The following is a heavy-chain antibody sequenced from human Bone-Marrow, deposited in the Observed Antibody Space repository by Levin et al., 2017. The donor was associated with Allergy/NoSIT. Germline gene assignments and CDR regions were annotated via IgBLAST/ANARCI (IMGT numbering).Heavy chain of an antibody. J-gene: IGHJ4*02. Sequence: SETLSLTCTVSGDSMKSGDYYWSWLRQTPGKGLEWIGYIYYSGTTYYNPSLRSRADISVDTPNNQFSLPLSSVTATDTAVYYCARARNSAGTGYLLDYWGQGILVTFSS. V-gene: IGHV4-30-4*01. CDR3: ARARNSAGTGYLLDY. D-gene: IGHD1-7*01. CDR2: IYYSGTT. CDR1: GDSMKSGDYY.